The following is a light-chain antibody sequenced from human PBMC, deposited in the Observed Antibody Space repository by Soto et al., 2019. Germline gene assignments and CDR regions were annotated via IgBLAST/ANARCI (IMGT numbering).Light chain of an antibody. J-gene: IGKJ4*01. CDR1: QSVSSSY. V-gene: IGKV3-20*01. Sequence: EIVLTQSPGTLSLSPGERATLSCRASQSVSSSYLAWYQQKPGQAPRLLIYGASSRATGNPDRFSGSGSGTSFTLTISSLEPEDFAVYYCHQYGSPPQVTFGGGTKVEIK. CDR2: GAS. CDR3: HQYGSPPQVT.